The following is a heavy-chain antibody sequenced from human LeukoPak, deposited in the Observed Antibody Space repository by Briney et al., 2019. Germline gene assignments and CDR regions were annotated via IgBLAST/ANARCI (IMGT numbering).Heavy chain of an antibody. Sequence: PGGSLRLSCAASGFTFSTYGMSWVRQAPGKGLEWVANIKQDGGQTHHVDSVKGRFTISRDNAKNSLYLQMNSLRVEDTAVYYCARDQITTVRGIIARSTPYYDYHYMDVWGKGTTVTVSS. CDR2: IKQDGGQT. J-gene: IGHJ6*03. CDR3: ARDQITTVRGIIARSTPYYDYHYMDV. V-gene: IGHV3-7*01. CDR1: GFTFSTYG. D-gene: IGHD3-10*01.